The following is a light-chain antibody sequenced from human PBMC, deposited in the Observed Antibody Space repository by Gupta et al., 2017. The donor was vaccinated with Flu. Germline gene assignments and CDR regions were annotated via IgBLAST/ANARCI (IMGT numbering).Light chain of an antibody. J-gene: IGKJ2*01. CDR1: QSVSSSY. V-gene: IGKV3D-20*01. CDR2: DAS. Sequence: DIVLTQSPATLSFSPGERATLSCGASQSVSSSYLAWYQQKPGLAHRLLIYDASSRATGIPDRFSGSGSGTDFTLTISRLEPEEFAVYYCQQYGSSPPYTFGQGTKLEIK. CDR3: QQYGSSPPYT.